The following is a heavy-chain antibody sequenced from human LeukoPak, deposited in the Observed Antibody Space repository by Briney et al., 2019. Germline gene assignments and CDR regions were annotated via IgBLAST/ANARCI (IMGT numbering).Heavy chain of an antibody. V-gene: IGHV3-21*01. D-gene: IGHD5-18*01. Sequence: PGGSLRLSCAASGFTFSSYSMNWVRQAPGKGLEWVSSISSSSSYIYYADSVKGRFTISRDNAKNTLYLQMNSLRAEDTAVYYCARSMRKDTAMVLDYWGQGTLVTVSS. CDR1: GFTFSSYS. CDR2: ISSSSSYI. CDR3: ARSMRKDTAMVLDY. J-gene: IGHJ4*02.